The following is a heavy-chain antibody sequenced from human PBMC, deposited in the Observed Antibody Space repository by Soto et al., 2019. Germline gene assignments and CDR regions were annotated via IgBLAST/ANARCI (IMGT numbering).Heavy chain of an antibody. J-gene: IGHJ4*02. CDR3: ARGCSSSIPNYFDY. CDR1: GGSFSGYY. CDR2: INHSGST. D-gene: IGHD6-13*01. V-gene: IGHV4-34*01. Sequence: SETLSLTCAVYGGSFSGYYWSWIRQPPGKGLEWIGEINHSGSTNYNPSLKSRVTISVDTSKNQFSLKLSSVTAADTAVYYCARGCSSSIPNYFDYWGQGTLVTV.